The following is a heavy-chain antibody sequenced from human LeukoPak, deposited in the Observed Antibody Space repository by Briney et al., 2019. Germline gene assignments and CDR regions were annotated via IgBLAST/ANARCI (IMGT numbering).Heavy chain of an antibody. J-gene: IGHJ4*02. Sequence: PGGSLRLSCAASGFTFSDYYMTWIRQAPGKGLEWVSYISGSSSDTNYADFVKGRFTISRGNAKNSLYLQMNSLRAEDTAVYYCARVNPISSGFYAYWGQGTPVTVSS. D-gene: IGHD3-22*01. V-gene: IGHV3-11*06. CDR3: ARVNPISSGFYAY. CDR1: GFTFSDYY. CDR2: ISGSSSDT.